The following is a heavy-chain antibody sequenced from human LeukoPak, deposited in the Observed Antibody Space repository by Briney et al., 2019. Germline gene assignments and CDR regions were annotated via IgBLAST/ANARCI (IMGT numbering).Heavy chain of an antibody. CDR3: ARQGYCTNGVCYSWFDP. CDR1: GGTFSSYT. D-gene: IGHD2-8*01. CDR2: IIPIFGTA. Sequence: SVKVSCKASGGTFSSYTISWVRQAPGQGLEWMGGIIPIFGTASYAQKFQGRVTITADESTSTAYMELSSMRSEDTAVYYCARQGYCTNGVCYSWFDPWGQGTLVTVSS. V-gene: IGHV1-69*13. J-gene: IGHJ5*02.